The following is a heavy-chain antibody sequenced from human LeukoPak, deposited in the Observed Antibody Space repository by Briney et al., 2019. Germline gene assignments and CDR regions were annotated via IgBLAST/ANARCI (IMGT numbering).Heavy chain of an antibody. Sequence: ASVKVSCKSSGGTFLSHTFSWVRQAPGHGLEWIGKITPVIETAKYAQTFQGRVSIYTDKDTTTVYMDLSGLRPDDTADYYCARVNLRGSNYNWFDPWGQGTRVIVSS. D-gene: IGHD3-10*01. J-gene: IGHJ5*02. CDR1: GGTFLSHT. V-gene: IGHV1-69*08. CDR2: ITPVIETA. CDR3: ARVNLRGSNYNWFDP.